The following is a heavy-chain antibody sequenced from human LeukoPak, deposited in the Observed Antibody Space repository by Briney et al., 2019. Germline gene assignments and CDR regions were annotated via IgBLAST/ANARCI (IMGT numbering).Heavy chain of an antibody. CDR1: GFTFSSYA. CDR3: AKDGHTNWNNWFDP. J-gene: IGHJ5*02. D-gene: IGHD2-8*01. Sequence: GGSLRLSCAASGFTFSSYAMSWVRQPPGKGLEWVSAISGSGGSTYYADSVKGRFTISRDNSKNTLYLQMNSLRAEDTAVYCCAKDGHTNWNNWFDPWGQGTLVTVSS. CDR2: ISGSGGST. V-gene: IGHV3-23*01.